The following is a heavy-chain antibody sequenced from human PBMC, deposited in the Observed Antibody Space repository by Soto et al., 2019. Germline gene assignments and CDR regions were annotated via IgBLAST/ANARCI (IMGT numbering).Heavy chain of an antibody. V-gene: IGHV1-58*01. CDR3: ADITMVRGPIDY. J-gene: IGHJ4*02. CDR1: GFTFTSSA. D-gene: IGHD3-10*01. Sequence: SVKVSCKASGFTFTSSAVQWVRQARGQRLEWIGWIVVGSGNTNYAQKFQERVTITRDMSTSTAYMELSSLRSEDTAVYYCADITMVRGPIDYWGQGTLVTVSS. CDR2: IVVGSGNT.